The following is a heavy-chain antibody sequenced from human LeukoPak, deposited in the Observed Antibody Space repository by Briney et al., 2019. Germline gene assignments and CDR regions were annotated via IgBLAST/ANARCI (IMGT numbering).Heavy chain of an antibody. CDR1: GGTFSNYA. CDR2: LIPLYGAT. CDR3: AVGDPFNYYMDL. J-gene: IGHJ6*03. D-gene: IGHD4-17*01. Sequence: SVTVSCKASGGTFSNYAISWVRQAPGQGLEWMGGLIPLYGATNYTQRFQGRITITTDESTTTAYMELSSLRSEDTAVYFCAVGDPFNYYMDLWGKGTTVTVFS. V-gene: IGHV1-69*05.